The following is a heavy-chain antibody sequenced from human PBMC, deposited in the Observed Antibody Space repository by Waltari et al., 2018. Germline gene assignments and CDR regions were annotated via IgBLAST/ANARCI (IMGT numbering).Heavy chain of an antibody. D-gene: IGHD2-8*01. Sequence: VQLVQSETEVKKPGASVMVSCKTSGYTFKSYAFSWVRQAPGQGLVWMGWVSVYNGETFYAQNYQDRLTMTTETSTTTTYMELRNLRSDDTAIYYCARVSTNNGPGDLDYWGQGTLVTVSA. CDR3: ARVSTNNGPGDLDY. V-gene: IGHV1-18*01. CDR2: VSVYNGET. CDR1: GYTFKSYA. J-gene: IGHJ4*02.